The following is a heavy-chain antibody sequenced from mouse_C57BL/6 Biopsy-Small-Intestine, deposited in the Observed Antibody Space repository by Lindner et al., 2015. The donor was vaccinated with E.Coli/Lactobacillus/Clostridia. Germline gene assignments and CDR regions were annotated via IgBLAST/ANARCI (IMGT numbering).Heavy chain of an antibody. CDR3: ARREIFGVVIRNYGMDV. CDR2: INAGNGNT. J-gene: IGHJ1*01. V-gene: IGHV1-84*02. D-gene: IGHD1-1*01. CDR1: GYTFTDYA. Sequence: SVKVSCKASGYTFTDYAVHWVRQAPGQRLEWMGWINAGNGNTKYSQKFQGRVTITRDTSASTAYMELSSLRSEDTAVYYCARREIFGVVIRNYGMDVWGQGTTVTVSS.